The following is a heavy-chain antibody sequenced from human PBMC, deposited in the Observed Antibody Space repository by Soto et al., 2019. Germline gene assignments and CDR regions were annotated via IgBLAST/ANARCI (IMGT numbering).Heavy chain of an antibody. CDR2: IRSKANSYAT. D-gene: IGHD4-17*01. V-gene: IGHV3-73*02. CDR3: TRFTVTTGYYFDY. J-gene: IGHJ4*02. Sequence: EVQLVESGGGLVQPGGSLKLSCAASGFTFSGSAMHWVRQASGKGLEWVGRIRSKANSYATAYAASVKGRFTISRDDSNNTAYLQMNSLKTEDTAVYYCTRFTVTTGYYFDYWGQGTLVTVSS. CDR1: GFTFSGSA.